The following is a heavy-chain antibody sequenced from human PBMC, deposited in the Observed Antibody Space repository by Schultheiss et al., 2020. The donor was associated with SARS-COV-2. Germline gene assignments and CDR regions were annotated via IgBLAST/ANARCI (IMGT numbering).Heavy chain of an antibody. D-gene: IGHD6-19*01. V-gene: IGHV3-64*04. CDR3: ARDAYSSGWYGAFDI. CDR2: ISSNGGST. Sequence: GGSLRLSCSASGFTFSSYAMHWVRQAPGKGLEYVSAISSNGGSTYYADSVKGRFTISRDNAKNSLYLQMNSLRAEDTAVYYCARDAYSSGWYGAFDIWGQGTMVTVSS. J-gene: IGHJ3*02. CDR1: GFTFSSYA.